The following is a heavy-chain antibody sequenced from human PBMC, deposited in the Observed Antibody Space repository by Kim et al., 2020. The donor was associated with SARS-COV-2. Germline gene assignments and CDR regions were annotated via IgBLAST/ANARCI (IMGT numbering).Heavy chain of an antibody. CDR1: GGSISNYF. V-gene: IGHV4-59*01. CDR2: IYYSGST. Sequence: SETLSLTCSVSGGSISNYFWSWIRQPPGKGLEWIGYIYYSGSTNYNPSLKSRVTISVDTSKNQFSLEVSSVTAADTAVYYCARDLYRSGSYWDSYYTSPMDIWGQGTTVTVSS. D-gene: IGHD3-10*01. CDR3: ARDLYRSGSYWDSYYTSPMDI. J-gene: IGHJ6*02.